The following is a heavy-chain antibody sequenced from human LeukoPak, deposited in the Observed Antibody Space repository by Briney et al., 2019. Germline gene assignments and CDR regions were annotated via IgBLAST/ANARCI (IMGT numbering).Heavy chain of an antibody. J-gene: IGHJ3*02. CDR3: ARHDPWGSDAFDI. Sequence: PSETLSLTCTVSGGSISSYYWSWIRQPPGKGLEWLGYIYYSGSTNYNPSLKSRVTISVDTSKNQFSLKLSSVTAADTAVYYCARHDPWGSDAFDIWGQGTMVTVSS. V-gene: IGHV4-59*01. CDR1: GGSISSYY. CDR2: IYYSGST. D-gene: IGHD7-27*01.